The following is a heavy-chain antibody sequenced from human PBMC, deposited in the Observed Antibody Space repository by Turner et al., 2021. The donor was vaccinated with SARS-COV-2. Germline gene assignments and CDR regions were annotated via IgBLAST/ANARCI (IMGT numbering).Heavy chain of an antibody. D-gene: IGHD3-22*01. CDR2: IYYSGST. V-gene: IGHV4-39*01. Sequence: QLQLHESGPGLVKPSETLSLTCSASGYSISSSSYSWGWIRQPPGKGLEWIGSIYYSGSTYYTPSLKSRVSISVATSKNQFSLRLSSVTAADTAVYYCATPSVSYDSSGYFHFDLWGRGTLVTVSS. CDR3: ATPSVSYDSSGYFHFDL. CDR1: GYSISSSSYS. J-gene: IGHJ2*01.